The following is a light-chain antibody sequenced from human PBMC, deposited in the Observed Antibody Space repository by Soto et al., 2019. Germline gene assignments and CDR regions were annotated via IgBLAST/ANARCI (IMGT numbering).Light chain of an antibody. J-gene: IGLJ2*01. CDR3: SSYTTSSTVA. CDR2: EGS. CDR1: SSDIGGYNY. Sequence: QSALTQSASVSGSPGQSITISCTGTSSDIGGYNYVSWYQQHPDKAPKLMIFEGSNRPSGVSNRFSGSKSGNTASLTISGILPEDEADYYCSSYTTSSTVAFGGGTKLTVL. V-gene: IGLV2-14*01.